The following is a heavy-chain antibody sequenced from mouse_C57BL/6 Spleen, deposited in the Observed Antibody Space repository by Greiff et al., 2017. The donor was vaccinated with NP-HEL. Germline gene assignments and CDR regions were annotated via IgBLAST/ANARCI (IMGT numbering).Heavy chain of an antibody. CDR1: GFTFSDYG. CDR2: ISSGSSTI. Sequence: EVMLVESGGGLVKPGGSLKLSCAASGFTFSDYGMHWVRQAPEKGLEWVAYISSGSSTIYYADTVKGRFTISRDNAKNTLFLQMTSLRSEDTAMYYCARRTTNAMDYWGQGTSVTVSS. CDR3: ARRTTNAMDY. V-gene: IGHV5-17*01. D-gene: IGHD1-1*01. J-gene: IGHJ4*01.